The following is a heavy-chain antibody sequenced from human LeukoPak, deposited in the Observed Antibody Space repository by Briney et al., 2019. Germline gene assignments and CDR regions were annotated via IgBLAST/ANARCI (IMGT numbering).Heavy chain of an antibody. CDR1: GYTFTSYD. V-gene: IGHV1-8*01. D-gene: IGHD6-19*01. J-gene: IGHJ5*02. CDR3: ARGSSGWYGRGVRGNWFDP. CDR2: MNPNSGDT. Sequence: ASVKVSCKASGYTFTSYDINWVRQASGQGLEWMGWMNPNSGDTGYAQKFQGRVTMTRNTSISTAYMELSSLRSEDTAVYYCARGSSGWYGRGVRGNWFDPWGQGTLVTVSS.